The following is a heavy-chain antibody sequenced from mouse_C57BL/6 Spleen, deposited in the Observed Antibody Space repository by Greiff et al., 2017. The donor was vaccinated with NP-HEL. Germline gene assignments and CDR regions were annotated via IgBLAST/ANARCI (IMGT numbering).Heavy chain of an antibody. CDR2: IYPGSGST. CDR3: ARATTVVAAYYFDY. CDR1: GYTFTSYW. V-gene: IGHV1-55*01. D-gene: IGHD1-1*01. J-gene: IGHJ4*01. Sequence: QVQLQQPGAELVKPGASVKMSCKASGYTFTSYWITWVKQRPGQGLEWIGDIYPGSGSTNYNEKFKSKATLTVDTSSSTAYMQLSSLTSEDSAVYYCARATTVVAAYYFDYWGQGTSVTVSS.